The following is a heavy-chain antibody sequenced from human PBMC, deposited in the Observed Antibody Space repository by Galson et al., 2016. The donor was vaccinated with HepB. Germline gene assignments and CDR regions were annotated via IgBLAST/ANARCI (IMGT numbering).Heavy chain of an antibody. CDR3: ARAASLLTSGGVVVQSESGFEI. Sequence: TLSLTCTVSGGSINNGGFHWNWIRQDPGKGLEWMGYIYNSGNTYYNPSLRSRLTISLDTSKNQFYLRLTSVTAADTAVYYCARAASLLTSGGVVVQSESGFEIWGQGTMVTVSS. D-gene: IGHD3-16*02. J-gene: IGHJ3*02. V-gene: IGHV4-31*03. CDR1: GGSINNGGFH. CDR2: IYNSGNT.